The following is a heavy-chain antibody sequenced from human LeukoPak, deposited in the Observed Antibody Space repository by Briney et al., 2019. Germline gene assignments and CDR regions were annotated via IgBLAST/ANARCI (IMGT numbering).Heavy chain of an antibody. Sequence: GGSLRLSCAASGFTFSNAWMSWVRQAPGKGLEWVSAISGSGGSTYYADSVKGRFTISRDNSKNTLYLQMNSLRAEDTAVYYCAKDLDMVRGDIPYWGQGTLVTVSS. J-gene: IGHJ4*02. V-gene: IGHV3-23*01. D-gene: IGHD3-10*01. CDR3: AKDLDMVRGDIPY. CDR1: GFTFSNAW. CDR2: ISGSGGST.